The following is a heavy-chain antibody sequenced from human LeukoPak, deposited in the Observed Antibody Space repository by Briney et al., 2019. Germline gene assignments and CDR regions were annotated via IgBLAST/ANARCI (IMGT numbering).Heavy chain of an antibody. Sequence: GGSLRLSCAASGFTFSSYGMHWVRQAPGKGLEWVAFIRYDGSNKYYADSVKGRFTISRDNSKNTLYPQMNSLRAEDTAVYYCAKESGVVTVFDYWGQGTLVTVSS. V-gene: IGHV3-30*02. CDR3: AKESGVVTVFDY. CDR2: IRYDGSNK. CDR1: GFTFSSYG. D-gene: IGHD3-3*01. J-gene: IGHJ4*02.